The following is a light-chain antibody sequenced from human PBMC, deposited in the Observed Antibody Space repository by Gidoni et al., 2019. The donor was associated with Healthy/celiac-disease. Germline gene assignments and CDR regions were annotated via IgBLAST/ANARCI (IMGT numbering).Light chain of an antibody. CDR1: QSISSW. J-gene: IGKJ3*01. Sequence: DIQMTQSPSTLSASVGDRVTITCRASQSISSWLAWYQQKPGKAPKLLIYDASSLESGVPSRFSGSGSGTEFTLTISSLQPDDFATYYCQQYNSYSLTFXPXTKVXIK. CDR3: QQYNSYSLT. V-gene: IGKV1-5*01. CDR2: DAS.